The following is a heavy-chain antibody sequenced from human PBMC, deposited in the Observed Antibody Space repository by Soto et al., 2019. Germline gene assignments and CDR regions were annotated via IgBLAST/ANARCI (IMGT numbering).Heavy chain of an antibody. D-gene: IGHD3-10*01. V-gene: IGHV4-34*01. CDR3: ARYYYGSGTSYWYFDL. CDR1: GGSFSGYY. J-gene: IGHJ2*01. CDR2: INHSGST. Sequence: LSLTCAVYGGSFSGYYWSWIRQPPGKGLEWIGEINHSGSTNYNPSLKSRVTISVDTSKNQFSLKLSSVTAADTAVYYCARYYYGSGTSYWYFDLWGRGTLVTVSS.